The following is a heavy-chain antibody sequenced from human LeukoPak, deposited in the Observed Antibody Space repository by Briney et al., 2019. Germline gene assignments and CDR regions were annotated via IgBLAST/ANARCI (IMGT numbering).Heavy chain of an antibody. J-gene: IGHJ5*02. CDR2: IYTSGGT. D-gene: IGHD3-10*01. CDR1: GNSISSGDNY. CDR3: ARSLLLWFGKRSTFDP. V-gene: IGHV4-61*02. Sequence: DPSETLSLTCTVSGNSISSGDNYWSWIRQPAGKGLEWIGRIYTSGGTNYNPSLKSRVTISGDTSKNQFSLKLSSVTAADTAVCYCARSLLLWFGKRSTFDPWGQGTLVTVSS.